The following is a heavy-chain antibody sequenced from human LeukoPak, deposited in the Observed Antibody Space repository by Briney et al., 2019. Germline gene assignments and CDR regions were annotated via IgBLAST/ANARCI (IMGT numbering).Heavy chain of an antibody. V-gene: IGHV3-21*01. Sequence: PGGSLRLSCAASGFTFSRYSMNWVRQAPGKGLEWVSSISSSSSYIYYADSVKGRFTISRDNAKNSLYLQMNSLRAEDTAVYYCARTGDGYNYPDYWGQGTLVTVSS. D-gene: IGHD5-24*01. CDR3: ARTGDGYNYPDY. CDR2: ISSSSSYI. CDR1: GFTFSRYS. J-gene: IGHJ4*02.